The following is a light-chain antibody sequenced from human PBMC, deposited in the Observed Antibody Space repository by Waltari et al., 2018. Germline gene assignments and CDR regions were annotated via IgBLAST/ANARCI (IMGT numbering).Light chain of an antibody. CDR1: QKLNHY. V-gene: IGKV1-39*01. J-gene: IGKJ1*01. Sequence: DFQMTQPPSSLSASVGTRLTITCWASQKLNHYLNWYQQKPGKCPEVLVYGASSLQSGVPSRFGGGGAGTEFTLTSDSLQPEDLATYYGQQSHTPPWTFGQGTKVESK. CDR2: GAS. CDR3: QQSHTPPWT.